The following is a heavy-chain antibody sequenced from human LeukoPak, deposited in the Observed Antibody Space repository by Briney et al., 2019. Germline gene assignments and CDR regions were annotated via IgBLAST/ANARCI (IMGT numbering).Heavy chain of an antibody. J-gene: IGHJ1*01. CDR1: GDSVSSNSAA. CDR3: ARGPGYFQH. CDR2: TYYRSKWFS. Sequence: SQTLSLTCAISGDSVSSNSAAWNWIRQSPSRGLEWLGRTYYRSKWFSRYAVSVKSRITINADTSKNQFSLQLNSVTPDDTAVYYYARGPGYFQHWGQGTLVTVSS. V-gene: IGHV6-1*01.